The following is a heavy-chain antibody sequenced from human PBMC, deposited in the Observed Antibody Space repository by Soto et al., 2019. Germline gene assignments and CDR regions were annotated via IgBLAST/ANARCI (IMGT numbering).Heavy chain of an antibody. CDR3: ATKGGGFYFGFDP. CDR1: GFTFSDYY. Sequence: GGSLRLSCAASGFTFSDYYMSWIRQAPGKGLEWVSYISSDGTTIYYADSVKGRFTISRDDAKNSLYLQMNSLRPEDTAVYFCATKGGGFYFGFDPWGQGTLVTVSS. V-gene: IGHV3-11*01. CDR2: ISSDGTTI. J-gene: IGHJ5*02. D-gene: IGHD3-22*01.